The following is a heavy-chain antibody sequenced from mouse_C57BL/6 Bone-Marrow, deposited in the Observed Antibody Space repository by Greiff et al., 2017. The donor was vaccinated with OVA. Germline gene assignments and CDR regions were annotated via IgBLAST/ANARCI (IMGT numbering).Heavy chain of an antibody. Sequence: QVQLQQPGAELVQPGASVKVSCKASGYTFTSYWLHWVKQRPGQGLEWIGRLHPSDSYTNYNQKFKGKATLTVDTSSSTAYMQLSSLTSEDSAVYYCAMRGLRQGDYWGQGTTLTVSA. CDR3: AMRGLRQGDY. V-gene: IGHV1-74*01. J-gene: IGHJ2*01. D-gene: IGHD2-4*01. CDR1: GYTFTSYW. CDR2: LHPSDSYT.